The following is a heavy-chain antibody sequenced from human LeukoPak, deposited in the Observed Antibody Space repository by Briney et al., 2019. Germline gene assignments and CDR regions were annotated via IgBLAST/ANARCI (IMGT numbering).Heavy chain of an antibody. CDR2: ISGSGGRR. CDR1: GFTFSSYA. CDR3: GTRRTGYFEVNDY. Sequence: GGSLRLSCAASGFTFSSYAMSWVRQAPGKGLEWVSAISGSGGRRYYADSVKGRFTISEDNSKNTLYLQMNSRSAEDTAVYYCGTRRTGYFEVNDYWGQGALVTVSS. V-gene: IGHV3-23*01. D-gene: IGHD3/OR15-3a*01. J-gene: IGHJ4*02.